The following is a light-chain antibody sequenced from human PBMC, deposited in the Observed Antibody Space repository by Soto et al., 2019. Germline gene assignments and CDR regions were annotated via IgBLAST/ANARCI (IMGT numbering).Light chain of an antibody. V-gene: IGKV1-5*01. CDR1: QSIRSW. CDR2: DGS. CDR3: QQYSAYPYT. J-gene: IGKJ2*01. Sequence: DIQMTQFPSTLSASVGDRVTITCRASQSIRSWLAWYQQKPGKAPKLLIYDGSSLQSGVPSGFSGSGSGTEFTLTNHSLQPDDFATYYCQQYSAYPYTFGQGTKVETK.